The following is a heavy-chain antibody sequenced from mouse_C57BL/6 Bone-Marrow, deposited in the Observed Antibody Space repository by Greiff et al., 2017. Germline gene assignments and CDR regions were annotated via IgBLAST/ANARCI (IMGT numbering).Heavy chain of an antibody. J-gene: IGHJ4*01. CDR2: IDPNSGGT. CDR3: ARITTVPYYYAMDY. CDR1: GYTFTSYW. Sequence: QVQLQQPGAELVKPGASVKLSCKASGYTFTSYWMHWVKQRPGRGLEWIGRIDPNSGGTKYNEKFKSKATLTVDKPSRTAYMQLRSLTSEDSAVYYCARITTVPYYYAMDYWGQGTSVTVSS. D-gene: IGHD1-1*01. V-gene: IGHV1-72*01.